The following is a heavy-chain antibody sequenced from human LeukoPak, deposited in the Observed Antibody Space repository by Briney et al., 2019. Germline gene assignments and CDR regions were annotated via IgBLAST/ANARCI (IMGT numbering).Heavy chain of an antibody. CDR1: GGSISSSSYY. Sequence: SETLSLTCTVSGGSISSSSYYWGWIRQPPGKGLEWIGSIYYSGSTYYSPSLKSRVTISVDTSKNQFSLKLSSVTAADTAVYYCARLVTIFGYAFDIWGQGTMVTVSS. J-gene: IGHJ3*02. V-gene: IGHV4-39*01. CDR3: ARLVTIFGYAFDI. CDR2: IYYSGST. D-gene: IGHD3-3*01.